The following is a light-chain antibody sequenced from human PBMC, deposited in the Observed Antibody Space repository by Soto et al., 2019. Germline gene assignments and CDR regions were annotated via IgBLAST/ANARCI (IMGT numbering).Light chain of an antibody. J-gene: IGKJ3*01. V-gene: IGKV1-39*01. Sequence: DIQMIQSPSSLSASVGDRVSITCRASQSVNRYLNWYQQKPGTAPHILIFAASNLQSGVPSRFSGSGSGTDFTLTITSLQPEDFATYYCQQSFAIPRTFGPGTKVDFK. CDR3: QQSFAIPRT. CDR1: QSVNRY. CDR2: AAS.